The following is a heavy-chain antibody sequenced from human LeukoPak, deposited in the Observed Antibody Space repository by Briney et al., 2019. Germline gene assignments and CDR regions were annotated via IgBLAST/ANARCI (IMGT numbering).Heavy chain of an antibody. J-gene: IGHJ6*03. CDR2: IIPIFGTA. V-gene: IGHV1-69*06. Sequence: GASVKVSCKASGGTFSSYAISWVRQAPGQGLEWMGGIIPIFGTANYAQKFQGRVTITADKSTSTAYMELSSLRSEDTAVYYCAGPGRGSSSLDYYYYMDVWGKGTTVTVSS. CDR3: AGPGRGSSSLDYYYYMDV. CDR1: GGTFSSYA. D-gene: IGHD6-6*01.